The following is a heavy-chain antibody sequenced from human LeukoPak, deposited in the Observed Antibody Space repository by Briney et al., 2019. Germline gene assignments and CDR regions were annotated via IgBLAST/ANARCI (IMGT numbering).Heavy chain of an antibody. D-gene: IGHD6-13*01. CDR2: ISYDGSNK. J-gene: IGHJ5*02. CDR3: ARPRGAAAGTFGFDP. V-gene: IGHV3-30*03. CDR1: GFTFTSYV. Sequence: PGGFLRLSCAASGFTFTSYVMHWVRQAPGKGLQWVALISYDGSNKYYADSVKGRFTISRDNSKNTLYLQMNSLRAEDTAVYYCARPRGAAAGTFGFDPWGQGTLVTVSS.